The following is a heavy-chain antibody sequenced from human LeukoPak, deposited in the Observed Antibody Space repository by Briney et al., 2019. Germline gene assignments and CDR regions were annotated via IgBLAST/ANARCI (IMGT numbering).Heavy chain of an antibody. D-gene: IGHD3-22*01. Sequence: GASVKVSCKTSGYTFTSYDINWVRQATGQGLEWMGGMDGSSGKTAYAQKFLGRVTITRNTSTSTAYMELSSLTSEDTAVYYCARLYYYASSGYDALDIWGQGTMVTVSS. CDR1: GYTFTSYD. CDR3: ARLYYYASSGYDALDI. J-gene: IGHJ3*02. CDR2: MDGSSGKT. V-gene: IGHV1-8*01.